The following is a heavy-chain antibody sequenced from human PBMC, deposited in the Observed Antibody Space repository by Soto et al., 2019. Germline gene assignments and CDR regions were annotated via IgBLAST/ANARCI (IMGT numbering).Heavy chain of an antibody. J-gene: IGHJ5*02. V-gene: IGHV4-4*02. CDR2: VYHTGDT. D-gene: IGHD2-21*02. CDR3: AREIVTAGGNNYFDP. CDR1: GGTVASSNW. Sequence: PSESLSLTCGVSGGTVASSNWWSWVRQSPGRGLEWIGNVYHTGDTNFNPSLQSRVTFSVDKSNNQFSLRLTSVTAADTAVYFCAREIVTAGGNNYFDPWGPGTLVTVSS.